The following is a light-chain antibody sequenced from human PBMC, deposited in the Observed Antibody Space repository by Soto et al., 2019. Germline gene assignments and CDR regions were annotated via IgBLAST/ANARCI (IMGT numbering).Light chain of an antibody. CDR1: QSLSRW. J-gene: IGKJ1*01. Sequence: DIQMTQSPSTLSASVGDRVTITCRASQSLSRWLAWYQQKPGKAPRLLVYGASTLETGVPSRFSGSGSGTEFTLTISSLQPDDSATYHCQQYIRHPWTFGQGTKVEIK. CDR3: QQYIRHPWT. CDR2: GAS. V-gene: IGKV1-5*01.